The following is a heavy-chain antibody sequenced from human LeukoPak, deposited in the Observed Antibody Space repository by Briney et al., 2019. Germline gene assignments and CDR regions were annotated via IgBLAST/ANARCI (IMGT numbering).Heavy chain of an antibody. CDR1: GYSFTSYC. J-gene: IGHJ4*02. CDR3: ARPSGYSGYYVFDY. Sequence: RGESLKFSCKGSGYSFTSYCSGWGRQMPGKGLEWMGIIYPGDSDTRYSPSFQGQVTISAHKSISTAYLQWSSLKTSQCAMYYCARPSGYSGYYVFDYWGQGTLVTVSS. D-gene: IGHD5-12*01. CDR2: IYPGDSDT. V-gene: IGHV5-51*01.